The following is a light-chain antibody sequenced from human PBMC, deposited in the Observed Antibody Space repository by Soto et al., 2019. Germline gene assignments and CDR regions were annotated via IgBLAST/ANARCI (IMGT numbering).Light chain of an antibody. CDR1: EDIRTS. J-gene: IGKJ3*01. Sequence: DIQMTQSPSSLSASVGARVSITCQASEDIRTSLSWFQHKPGRAPKLLIYGASYLETGVPSRFRGSGSGTDFTLTISSLQPEDIATYYCQHYNTLPPFSFGPGNIVDIK. CDR3: QHYNTLPPFS. CDR2: GAS. V-gene: IGKV1-33*01.